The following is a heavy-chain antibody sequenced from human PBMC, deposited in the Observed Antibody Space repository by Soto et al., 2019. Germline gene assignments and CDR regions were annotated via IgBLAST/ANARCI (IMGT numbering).Heavy chain of an antibody. J-gene: IGHJ4*02. CDR2: ISSSSIT. CDR3: AKDLTWNQADY. V-gene: IGHV3-21*05. D-gene: IGHD1-1*01. CDR1: GFTFSSYS. Sequence: PGGSLRLSCAASGFTFSSYSMNWVRQAPGKGLEWVSYISSSSITNYADSVKGRFTISRDNAKNTLYLQMNSLRAEDTAVYYCAKDLTWNQADYWGQGALVTVSS.